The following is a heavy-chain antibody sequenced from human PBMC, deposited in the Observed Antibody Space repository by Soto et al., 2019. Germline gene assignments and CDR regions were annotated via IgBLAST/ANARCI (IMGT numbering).Heavy chain of an antibody. CDR3: ARETIAVAGTFGGIDAFDI. V-gene: IGHV1-2*04. D-gene: IGHD6-19*01. Sequence: ASVKVSCKASGYTFTGYYMHWVRQAPGQGLEWMGWINPNSGGTNYAQKFQGWVTMTRDTSISTAYMELSRLRSDDTAVYYCARETIAVAGTFGGIDAFDIRGQGTMVTVSS. CDR1: GYTFTGYY. J-gene: IGHJ3*02. CDR2: INPNSGGT.